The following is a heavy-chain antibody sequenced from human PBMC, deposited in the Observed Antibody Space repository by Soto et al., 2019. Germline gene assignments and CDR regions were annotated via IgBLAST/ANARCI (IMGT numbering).Heavy chain of an antibody. D-gene: IGHD3-22*01. CDR2: IWYDGSNK. CDR1: GFTFSSYG. J-gene: IGHJ3*02. CDR3: ATFMIVDDAFDI. V-gene: IGHV3-33*01. Sequence: QVQLVESGGGVVQPGRSLRLSCAASGFTFSSYGMHWVRQAPGKGLEWVAVIWYDGSNKYHADSVKGRFTISRDNSKNTLYLQMNSLRAEDTAVYYCATFMIVDDAFDIWGQGTMVTVSS.